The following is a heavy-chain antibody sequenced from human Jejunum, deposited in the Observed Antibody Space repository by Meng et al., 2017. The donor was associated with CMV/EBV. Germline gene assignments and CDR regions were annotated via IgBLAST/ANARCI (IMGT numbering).Heavy chain of an antibody. CDR2: TWYDGTNN. J-gene: IGHJ6*02. D-gene: IGHD1/OR15-1a*01. CDR1: FRSYG. Sequence: FRSYGMHWVRPAPGKGLDLVAVTWYDGTNNYHADSVKGRFTISRDNSKHTLYLQMNSLRDEDTAVYYCAKEMATPTTTGYYGMDVWGQGTTVTVSS. CDR3: AKEMATPTTTGYYGMDV. V-gene: IGHV3-33*06.